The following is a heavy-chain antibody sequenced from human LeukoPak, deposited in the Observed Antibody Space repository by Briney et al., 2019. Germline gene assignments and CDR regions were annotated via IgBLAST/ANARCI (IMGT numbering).Heavy chain of an antibody. Sequence: SETLSLTCTVSGGSFSNYYWSWIRQPAGKGLEWIGRISTSGTTNYNPSLRSRGTMSVDTSKNQFSVKLTSVTAADTAVYYCARETPGLTRYFDYWGQGALVTVSS. CDR1: GGSFSNYY. D-gene: IGHD3-16*02. V-gene: IGHV4-4*07. CDR3: ARETPGLTRYFDY. CDR2: ISTSGTT. J-gene: IGHJ4*02.